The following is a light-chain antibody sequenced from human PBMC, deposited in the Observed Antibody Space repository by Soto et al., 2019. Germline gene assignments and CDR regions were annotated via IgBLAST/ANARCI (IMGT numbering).Light chain of an antibody. V-gene: IGLV1-44*01. CDR2: SNN. CDR1: SSNIGSNT. Sequence: QAVVTQPPSASGTPGQRVTFSCSGSSSNIGSNTVNWYLQLPGTAPKLLIYSNNQRPSGVPDRFSGSKSGTSASLAISGLQSEDEADYYCAAWDDSLNGPVFGGGTQLTVL. CDR3: AAWDDSLNGPV. J-gene: IGLJ7*01.